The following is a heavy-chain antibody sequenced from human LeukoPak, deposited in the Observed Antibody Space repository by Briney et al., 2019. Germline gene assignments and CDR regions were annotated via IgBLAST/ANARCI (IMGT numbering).Heavy chain of an antibody. CDR2: INPNSGGT. CDR1: GYTFTSYG. Sequence: ASVKVSCKASGYTFTSYGISWVRQAPGQGLEWMGWINPNSGGTNYAQKFQGRVTMTRDTSISTAYMELSRLRSDDTAVYYCARGVTMIVVDPDAFDIWGQGTMVTVSS. J-gene: IGHJ3*02. CDR3: ARGVTMIVVDPDAFDI. V-gene: IGHV1-2*02. D-gene: IGHD3-22*01.